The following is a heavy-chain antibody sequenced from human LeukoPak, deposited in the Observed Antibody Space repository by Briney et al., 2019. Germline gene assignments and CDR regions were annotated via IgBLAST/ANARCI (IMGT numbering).Heavy chain of an antibody. D-gene: IGHD3-22*01. CDR1: GFIFSNYR. V-gene: IGHV3-74*01. J-gene: IGHJ4*02. CDR2: VNNVGTSR. Sequence: PGGSLRLSCAASGFIFSNYRMHWVRQAPGKGLVWVARVNNVGTSRSYADFVKGRFIITRDNAKKTLDLQMNSLTVEDSAVYYCAKSDDSGPDYWGQGTLVTVSS. CDR3: AKSDDSGPDY.